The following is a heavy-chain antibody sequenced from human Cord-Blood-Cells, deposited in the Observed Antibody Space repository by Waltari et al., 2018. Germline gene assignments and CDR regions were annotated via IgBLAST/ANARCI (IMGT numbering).Heavy chain of an antibody. CDR2: IIPILGIA. CDR3: AGGWGGYCSSTSCYDYYYMDV. V-gene: IGHV1-69*09. Sequence: QVQLVQSGAEVKKPGSSVKVSCKASGGTFSSYAISWVRQAPGQGLEWMGRIIPILGIANYAQRFQGRVTITADKSTSTAYMELSSLRSEDTAVYYCAGGWGGYCSSTSCYDYYYMDVWGKGTTVTVSS. CDR1: GGTFSSYA. J-gene: IGHJ6*03. D-gene: IGHD2-2*01.